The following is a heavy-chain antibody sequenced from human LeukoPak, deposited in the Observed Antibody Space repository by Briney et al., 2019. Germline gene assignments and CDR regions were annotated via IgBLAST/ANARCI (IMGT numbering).Heavy chain of an antibody. J-gene: IGHJ4*02. V-gene: IGHV3-23*01. CDR3: TKTYHFDS. Sequence: GGSLRLSCAASGSTFSSYAMSWVRQAPGKGLEWASSISPSGGGTYYADSVKGRFTISRDNSKNTLCLQMNSLRAEDTAIYYCTKTYHFDSWGQGTLVTVSS. CDR2: ISPSGGGT. CDR1: GSTFSSYA.